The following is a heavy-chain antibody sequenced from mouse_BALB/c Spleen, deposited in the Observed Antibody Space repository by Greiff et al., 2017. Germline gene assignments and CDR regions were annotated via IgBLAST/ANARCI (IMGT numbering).Heavy chain of an antibody. D-gene: IGHD2-1*01. V-gene: IGHV5-17*02. Sequence: EVHLVESGGGLVQPGGSRKLSCAASGFTFSSFGMHWVRQAPEKGLEWVAYISSGSSTIYYADTVKGRFTISRDNPKNTLFLQMTSLRSEDTAMYYCARSPPYGNYLAYWGQGTLVTVSA. CDR2: ISSGSSTI. CDR3: ARSPPYGNYLAY. J-gene: IGHJ3*01. CDR1: GFTFSSFG.